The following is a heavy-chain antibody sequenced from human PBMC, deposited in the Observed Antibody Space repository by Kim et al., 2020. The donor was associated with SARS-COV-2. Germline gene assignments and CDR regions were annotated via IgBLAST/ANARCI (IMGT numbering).Heavy chain of an antibody. CDR3: ARDHSGGSYFDY. J-gene: IGHJ4*02. V-gene: IGHV1-46*01. CDR2: ISPSDGGP. Sequence: ASVKVSCKASGYTFTRYYIHWVRQAPGQAPECMGIISPSDGGPSYTQKFQGRLTMTRDTSTSTVYMELSSLRSDDTAVYYCARDHSGGSYFDYWGQGTLV. CDR1: GYTFTRYY. D-gene: IGHD3-10*01.